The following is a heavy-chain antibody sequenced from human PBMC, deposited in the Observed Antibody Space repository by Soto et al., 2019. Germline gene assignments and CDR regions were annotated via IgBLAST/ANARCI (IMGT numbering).Heavy chain of an antibody. J-gene: IGHJ4*02. CDR3: AKDPNGDYQYFDP. D-gene: IGHD4-17*01. V-gene: IGHV3-23*01. Sequence: EVQLLESGGGLTQRGGSLRLSCVTSGFTFSDYAVTWVRQAPGKGLEWVSGIGGNGASIYYADSVKGRFTVSRDTSKKTVYLQMTSLRAEDTAIYYCAKDPNGDYQYFDPWGRGTTVTVTS. CDR2: IGGNGASI. CDR1: GFTFSDYA.